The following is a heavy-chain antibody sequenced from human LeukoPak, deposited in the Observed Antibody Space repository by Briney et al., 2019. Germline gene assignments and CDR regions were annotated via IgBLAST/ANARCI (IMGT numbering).Heavy chain of an antibody. Sequence: SETLSLTCTVSGGSITSSSFYWGWVRQPPGKGLEWIGSIYFSGNTYYNPSLKSRVTISVDTSKNQFSLKLSSVTAADTAVYYCAREGPGILDWGQGTLVTVSS. CDR1: GGSITSSSFY. CDR2: IYFSGNT. J-gene: IGHJ4*02. D-gene: IGHD6-13*01. V-gene: IGHV4-39*07. CDR3: AREGPGILD.